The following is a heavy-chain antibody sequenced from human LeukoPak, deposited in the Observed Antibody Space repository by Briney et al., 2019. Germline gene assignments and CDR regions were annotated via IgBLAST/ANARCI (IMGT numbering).Heavy chain of an antibody. CDR3: ARGGAARLIWFDP. CDR2: INPSGGST. CDR1: GYTFTSYY. Sequence: GASVKVSCKASGYTFTSYYMHWVRQAPGQGLEWMGIINPSGGSTSYAQKFQGRVTMTRDASTSTVYMELSSLRSEDTAVHYCARGGAARLIWFDPWGQGTLVTVSS. J-gene: IGHJ5*02. V-gene: IGHV1-46*03. D-gene: IGHD6-6*01.